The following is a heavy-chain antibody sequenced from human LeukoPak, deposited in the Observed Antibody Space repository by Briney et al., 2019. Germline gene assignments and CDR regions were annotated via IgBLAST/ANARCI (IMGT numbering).Heavy chain of an antibody. CDR2: IKQDGSEK. J-gene: IGHJ6*03. D-gene: IGHD3-3*01. CDR3: ARDHPDTYYDFWTLCQRCHMDV. Sequence: GGSLRLSCAASGFTFSSYWMSWVRQAPGKGLEWVANIKQDGSEKYYVDSVKGRFTISRDNAKNSLYLQMNSLRAEDTAVYYCARDHPDTYYDFWTLCQRCHMDVWGKGTTVTVSS. V-gene: IGHV3-7*01. CDR1: GFTFSSYW.